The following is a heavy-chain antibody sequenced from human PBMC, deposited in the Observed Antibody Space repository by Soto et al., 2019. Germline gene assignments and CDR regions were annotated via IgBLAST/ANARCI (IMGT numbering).Heavy chain of an antibody. J-gene: IGHJ6*02. CDR1: GGTFNSYA. D-gene: IGHD1-26*01. CDR3: ARGTRSGSYYYYGLDV. CDR2: IIPIFGTT. V-gene: IGHV1-69*06. Sequence: QVQLVQSGADVKKPGSSVKVSCKASGGTFNSYAISWVRQAPGQGLEWMGGIIPIFGTTNYARRFQGRVTITADKSTSTAYMELRSLRSEDTAVYYCARGTRSGSYYYYGLDVWGQGTTVTVSS.